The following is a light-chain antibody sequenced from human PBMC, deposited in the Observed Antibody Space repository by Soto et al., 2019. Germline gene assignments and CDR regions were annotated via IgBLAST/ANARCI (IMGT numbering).Light chain of an antibody. CDR2: DVT. CDR1: SSDVGSYNY. J-gene: IGLJ1*01. CDR3: ASYAGSNTPYV. Sequence: LTQPPSASGSPGQSVTISCTGTSSDVGSYNYVSWYQHHPGKAPKLIIFDVTKRPSGVPDRFSGSKSGNTASLTVSGLQAEDEADYYCASYAGSNTPYVFGTGTKVTVL. V-gene: IGLV2-8*01.